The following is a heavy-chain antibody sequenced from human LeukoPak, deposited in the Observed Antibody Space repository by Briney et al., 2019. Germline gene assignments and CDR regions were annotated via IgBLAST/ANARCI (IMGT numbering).Heavy chain of an antibody. D-gene: IGHD1-26*01. CDR2: IYSDGST. CDR1: GFIVSGDF. J-gene: IGHJ4*02. V-gene: IGHV3-53*01. Sequence: GGSLRLSCAASGFIVSGDFMSWVRQAPGKGLEWVSVIYSDGSTYYADSVKGRFTISRDNSKNTLDLQMTGLRAEDTAVYYCARERGRGRDSPWFDYWGQGTLVTVS. CDR3: ARERGRGRDSPWFDY.